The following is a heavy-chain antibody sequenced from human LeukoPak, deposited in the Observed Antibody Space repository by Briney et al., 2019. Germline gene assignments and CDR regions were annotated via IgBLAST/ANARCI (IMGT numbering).Heavy chain of an antibody. CDR2: MYHSGSA. CDR1: GVPTSSDY. V-gene: IGHV4-59*01. Sequence: SETLSLTCTVSGVPTSSDYWSWIRQPPGKGLEWIGYMYHSGSANYNPSLKSRVTISVDTSKNQFFLNLRSVTAADTAVYYCARWALKSSFDIWGQGTMVTVSS. D-gene: IGHD3-10*01. CDR3: ARWALKSSFDI. J-gene: IGHJ3*02.